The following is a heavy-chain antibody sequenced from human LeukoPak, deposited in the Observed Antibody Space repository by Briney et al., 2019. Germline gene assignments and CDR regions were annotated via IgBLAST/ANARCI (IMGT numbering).Heavy chain of an antibody. D-gene: IGHD3-10*01. Sequence: PGGSLRLSCAASGFAFSSYVMTWVRQAPGKGLEWVSGISGSGGTTYDADSVKGRFTVSRDNAKNSLDLQMNSLRDEDTAVYYCASVLWFGAFDMWGQGTMVTVSS. J-gene: IGHJ3*02. CDR3: ASVLWFGAFDM. CDR2: ISGSGGTT. CDR1: GFAFSSYV. V-gene: IGHV3-23*01.